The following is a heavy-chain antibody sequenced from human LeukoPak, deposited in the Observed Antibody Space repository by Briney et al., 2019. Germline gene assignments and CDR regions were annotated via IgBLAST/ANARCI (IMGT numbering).Heavy chain of an antibody. J-gene: IGHJ4*02. CDR3: ARGSIAAAGGAFDY. CDR1: GGSISSSSYY. CDR2: IYYSGST. Sequence: SETLSLTCTVSGGSISSSSYYWGWVRQPPGKGLEWIGSIYYSGSTYYNPTLKSRVTISVDKSKNQFSLKLSSVTAADTAVYYCARGSIAAAGGAFDYWGQGTLVTVSS. D-gene: IGHD6-13*01. V-gene: IGHV4-39*07.